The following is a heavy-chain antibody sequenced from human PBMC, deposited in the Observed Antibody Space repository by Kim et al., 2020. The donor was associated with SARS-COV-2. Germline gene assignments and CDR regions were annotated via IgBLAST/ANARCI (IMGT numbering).Heavy chain of an antibody. CDR3: AKESGSGSYYAWTYYYYGMDV. CDR2: ISYDGSNK. J-gene: IGHJ6*02. D-gene: IGHD3-10*01. Sequence: GLSLRLSCAASGFTFSSYGMHWVRQAPGKGLEWVAVISYDGSNKYYADSVKGRFTISRDNSKNTLYLQMNSLRAEDTAVYYCAKESGSGSYYAWTYYYYGMDVWGQGTMVTVSS. CDR1: GFTFSSYG. V-gene: IGHV3-30*18.